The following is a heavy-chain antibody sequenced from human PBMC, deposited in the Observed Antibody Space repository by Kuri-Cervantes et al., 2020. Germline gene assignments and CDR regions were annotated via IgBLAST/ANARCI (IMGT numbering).Heavy chain of an antibody. CDR1: GGSINSGDYY. CDR3: ARAGFTFGHLLY. D-gene: IGHD3-10*01. V-gene: IGHV4-30-4*01. J-gene: IGHJ4*02. Sequence: TLSLTCNVSGGSINSGDYYWNWIRQPPGKGLEWIGFIYYSGRTSYNPSLKSRVTISLETSKNQFSLKLTSVTAADTAVYYCARAGFTFGHLLYWGQGNLVTVSS. CDR2: IYYSGRT.